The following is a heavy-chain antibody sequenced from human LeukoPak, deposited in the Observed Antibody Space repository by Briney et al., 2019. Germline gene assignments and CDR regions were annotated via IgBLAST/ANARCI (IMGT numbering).Heavy chain of an antibody. V-gene: IGHV1-69*04. CDR2: IIPILGMA. Sequence: SVKVSCKASGGTFSSYAISWVRQAPGQGLEWMGRIIPILGMANYAQKFQGRVTITADKSTSTAYMELSSLRSEDTAVYYCARSTSEIVGASSFDYWGQGTLVTVSS. J-gene: IGHJ4*02. CDR1: GGTFSSYA. D-gene: IGHD1-26*01. CDR3: ARSTSEIVGASSFDY.